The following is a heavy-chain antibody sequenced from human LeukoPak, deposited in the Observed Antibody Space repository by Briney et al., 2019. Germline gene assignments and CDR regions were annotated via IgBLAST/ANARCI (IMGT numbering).Heavy chain of an antibody. CDR2: INPNSGGT. J-gene: IGHJ6*02. Sequence: ASVKVSCKASGYTFTGYYMHWVRQAPGQGLEWMGWINPNSGGTNYAQKFQGWVTMTRDTSISTAYMELSRLRSDDTAVYYCARAPIVVVPAAMVNYYYGMDVWGQGTTVTVSS. V-gene: IGHV1-2*04. D-gene: IGHD2-2*01. CDR3: ARAPIVVVPAAMVNYYYGMDV. CDR1: GYTFTGYY.